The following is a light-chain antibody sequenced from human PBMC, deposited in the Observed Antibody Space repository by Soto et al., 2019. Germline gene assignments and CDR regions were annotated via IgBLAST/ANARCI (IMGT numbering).Light chain of an antibody. CDR2: RSD. CDR1: SSNIGHNY. CDR3: ASWDDSLTGFV. J-gene: IGLJ1*01. V-gene: IGLV1-47*01. Sequence: QAVVTQPPSASGTPGQRVTISCSGSSSNIGHNYVSWYQQVPGSTPKLLIYRSDQRPSGVPDRFSGSKSGTSASLAIGGLLSEDEADYYCASWDDSLTGFVFGTGTKLTVL.